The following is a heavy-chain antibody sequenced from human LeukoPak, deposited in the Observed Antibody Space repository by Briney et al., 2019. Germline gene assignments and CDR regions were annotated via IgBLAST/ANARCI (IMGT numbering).Heavy chain of an antibody. CDR3: AREPAAMPDYYFDY. V-gene: IGHV3-48*03. D-gene: IGHD2-2*01. J-gene: IGHJ4*02. CDR1: GFTFSSYE. CDR2: ISSSGSTI. Sequence: GGSLRLSCAASGFTFSSYEMNWVRQAPGKGLEWVSYISSSGSTIYYADSVKGRFTISRDNAKNSLYLQMNSLRAEDTAVYYCAREPAAMPDYYFDYWGQGTLVTVSS.